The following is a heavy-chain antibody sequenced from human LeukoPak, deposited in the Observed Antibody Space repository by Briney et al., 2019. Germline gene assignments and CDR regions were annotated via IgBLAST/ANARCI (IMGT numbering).Heavy chain of an antibody. CDR3: ARLDSSGYNYYGMDV. J-gene: IGHJ6*02. V-gene: IGHV5-51*01. D-gene: IGHD3-22*01. CDR1: GYSFTNNW. CDR2: IYPGDSDT. Sequence: GESLKISCKGSGYSFTNNWIGWVRQMPGKGLEWMGIIYPGDSDTRYSPSFQGQVTISADKSITTAYLQWSSLKASDTAMYYCARLDSSGYNYYGMDVWGQGTTVTVSS.